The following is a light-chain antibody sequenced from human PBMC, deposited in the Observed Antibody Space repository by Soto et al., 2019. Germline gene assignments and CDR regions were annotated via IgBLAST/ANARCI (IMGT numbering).Light chain of an antibody. CDR3: QQYNNWPPFT. V-gene: IGKV3D-15*01. J-gene: IGKJ3*01. CDR1: QSVSSN. Sequence: EIVMTQSPTILSVSPGERATLSCRASQSVSSNLAWYQQKPGQPPRLLMYGVYTRAPGTPARFSGSGSGTEFTLTISSLQSEDFAVYFCQQYNNWPPFTFGPGTKVDIK. CDR2: GVY.